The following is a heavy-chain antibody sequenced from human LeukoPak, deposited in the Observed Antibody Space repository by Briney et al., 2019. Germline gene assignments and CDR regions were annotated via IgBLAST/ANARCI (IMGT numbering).Heavy chain of an antibody. Sequence: ASVKVSCKASGYTFTGYYMHWVRQAPGQGLEWMGWINPNSGGTNYAQKFQGRVTMTRDTSISTAYMELRSLRSDDTAVYYCARDIAGYSYGPFDYWGQGTLVTVSS. CDR3: ARDIAGYSYGPFDY. V-gene: IGHV1-2*02. J-gene: IGHJ4*02. D-gene: IGHD5-18*01. CDR2: INPNSGGT. CDR1: GYTFTGYY.